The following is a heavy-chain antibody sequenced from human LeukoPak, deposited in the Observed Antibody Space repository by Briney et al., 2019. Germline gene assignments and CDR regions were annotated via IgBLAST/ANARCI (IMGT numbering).Heavy chain of an antibody. Sequence: WESLKISCKGSGYSFSNYWIGWVRQMPGKGLELMGIIYPGDSDTRYRPSFQGQVTISADKSIRTAYLQWSSLKASDTAMYYCARLHGDYAYFQPWGQGTLVTVSS. CDR3: ARLHGDYAYFQP. J-gene: IGHJ1*01. V-gene: IGHV5-51*01. CDR2: IYPGDSDT. D-gene: IGHD4-17*01. CDR1: GYSFSNYW.